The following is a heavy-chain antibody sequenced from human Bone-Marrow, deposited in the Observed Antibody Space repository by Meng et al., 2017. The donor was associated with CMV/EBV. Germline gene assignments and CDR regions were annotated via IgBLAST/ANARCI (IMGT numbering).Heavy chain of an antibody. CDR1: GFTFSDHY. V-gene: IGHV3-11*01. D-gene: IGHD3-10*01. Sequence: SLKISCAASGFTFSDHYMSWIRQAPGKGPEWVSYISDGGTEIYYAASVKGRFTISRDNAKNSLFLQMNSLRGEDTAIYYCARGLWFTWFDFWGQGTRVTVSS. J-gene: IGHJ5*01. CDR2: ISDGGTEI. CDR3: ARGLWFTWFDF.